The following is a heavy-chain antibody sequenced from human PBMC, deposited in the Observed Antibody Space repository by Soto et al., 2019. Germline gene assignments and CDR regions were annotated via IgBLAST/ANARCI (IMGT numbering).Heavy chain of an antibody. D-gene: IGHD2-15*01. J-gene: IGHJ5*02. Sequence: ASVKVSCKASGYTLTSYAMGWVRQAPGQRLEWMGWINAGNGNTKYSQKFQGQVTISADKSISTAYLFWSSLKASDTAMYYCARFGGSRLAHNWFDLWGQGTLVTVSS. CDR3: ARFGGSRLAHNWFDL. V-gene: IGHV1-3*01. CDR2: INAGNGNT. CDR1: GYTLTSYA.